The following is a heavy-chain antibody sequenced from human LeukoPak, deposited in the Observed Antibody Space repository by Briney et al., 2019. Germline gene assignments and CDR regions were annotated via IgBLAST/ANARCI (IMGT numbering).Heavy chain of an antibody. CDR2: INPNSGGT. Sequence: ASVKVSCKASGYTFTGYYMHWVRQAPGQGLEWMGWINPNSGGTNYAQKFQGWVTMTRDTSISTAYMELSRLRSDGTAVYYCARAADGYSSSWYIDYWGQGTLVTVSS. D-gene: IGHD6-13*01. V-gene: IGHV1-2*04. CDR3: ARAADGYSSSWYIDY. J-gene: IGHJ4*02. CDR1: GYTFTGYY.